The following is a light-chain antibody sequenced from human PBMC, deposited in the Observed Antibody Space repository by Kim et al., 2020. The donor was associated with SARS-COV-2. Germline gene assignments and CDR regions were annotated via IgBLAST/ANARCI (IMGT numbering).Light chain of an antibody. V-gene: IGLV1-47*01. CDR3: AVWDDSLTGYV. Sequence: QSVVTQPPSASGTPGQRVTISCSGSSSNIGGNYVNWYQQLPGTAPKLLIYRNNQRPSGVPDRFSGSKSGTSASLAISGLRSEDEADYYCAVWDDSLTGYVFGTGTKVTVL. CDR2: RNN. J-gene: IGLJ1*01. CDR1: SSNIGGNY.